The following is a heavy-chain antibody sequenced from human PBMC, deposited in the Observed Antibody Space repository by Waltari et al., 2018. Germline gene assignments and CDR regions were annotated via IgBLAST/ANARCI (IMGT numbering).Heavy chain of an antibody. J-gene: IGHJ4*02. Sequence: QVQLVESGGGVVQPGRSLRLSCAASGFTFSSYAMHWVRQAPGKGLEWVAVISYDGSNKYYADSVKGRFTISRDNSKNTLYLQMNSLRAEDTAVYYCARARYSSGWFSCWGQGTLVTVSS. V-gene: IGHV3-30-3*01. D-gene: IGHD6-19*01. CDR2: ISYDGSNK. CDR3: ARARYSSGWFSC. CDR1: GFTFSSYA.